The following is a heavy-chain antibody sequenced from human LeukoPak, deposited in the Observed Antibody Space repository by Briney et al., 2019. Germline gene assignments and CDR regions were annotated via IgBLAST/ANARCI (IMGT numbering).Heavy chain of an antibody. CDR1: GDSVSSNSTA. V-gene: IGHV6-1*01. J-gene: IGHJ3*02. Sequence: SQTLSLTCAISGDSVSSNSTACNWIRQSPSRGLEWLGRTYYRSKWYSDYAVSVKSRITINPDTSKNQFSLQLNSVTPEDTAVYYCSRGGQGDGYSADEAFDMWGQGTMVTASS. D-gene: IGHD5-24*01. CDR3: SRGGQGDGYSADEAFDM. CDR2: TYYRSKWYS.